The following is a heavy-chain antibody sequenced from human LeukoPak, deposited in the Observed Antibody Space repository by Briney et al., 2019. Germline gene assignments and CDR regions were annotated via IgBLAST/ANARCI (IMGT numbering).Heavy chain of an antibody. Sequence: PSQTLSLTCTVSGGSISSGGYYWSWIRQPPGKGLEWIGYIYYSGSTYYNPSLKSRVTISVDTSKNQFSLKLSSVTAADTAVYYCARAPGMGLWFPDHYFDYWGQGTLVTVSS. J-gene: IGHJ4*02. CDR2: IYYSGST. D-gene: IGHD3-10*01. CDR1: GGSISSGGYY. CDR3: ARAPGMGLWFPDHYFDY. V-gene: IGHV4-30-4*01.